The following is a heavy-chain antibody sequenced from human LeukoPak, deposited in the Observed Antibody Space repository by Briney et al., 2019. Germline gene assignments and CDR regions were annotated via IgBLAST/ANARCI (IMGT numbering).Heavy chain of an antibody. CDR2: INPSGGST. J-gene: IGHJ4*02. CDR1: GGTFSSYA. CDR3: ARADREYYYDSSGLDN. D-gene: IGHD3-22*01. V-gene: IGHV1-46*01. Sequence: GASVKVSCKASGGTFSSYAISWVRQAPGQGLEWMGIINPSGGSTSYAQKFQGRVTMTRDTSTSTVYMELSSLRSEDTAVYYCARADREYYYDSSGLDNWGQGTLVTVSS.